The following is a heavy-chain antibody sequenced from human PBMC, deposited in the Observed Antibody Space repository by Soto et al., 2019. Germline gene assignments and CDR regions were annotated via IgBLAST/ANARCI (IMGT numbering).Heavy chain of an antibody. Sequence: QVQLVQSGAEVKKPGSSVKVSCKASGGTFSSYAISWVRQAPGQGLEWMGGIMPTLGTGNYAQKFQGRITITADESTSTAYMELRSLRSEDTAVYYCARGAAYCYFYGMDVWGQGTTVTVSS. D-gene: IGHD3-16*01. V-gene: IGHV1-69*01. CDR1: GGTFSSYA. J-gene: IGHJ6*02. CDR2: IMPTLGTG. CDR3: ARGAAYCYFYGMDV.